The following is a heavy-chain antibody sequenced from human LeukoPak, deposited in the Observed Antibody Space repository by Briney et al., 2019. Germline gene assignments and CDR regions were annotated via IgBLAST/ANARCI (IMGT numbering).Heavy chain of an antibody. CDR2: IYHSGST. CDR3: ARGSVTMPYYFDY. V-gene: IGHV4-4*02. CDR1: GGSISNDNW. Sequence: SGTLSLTCAVSGGSISNDNWWSWVRQPPGKGLEWIGEIYHSGSTNFNPSLKSRVTISVDTSKNQFSLKLSSVTAADTAVYYCARGSVTMPYYFDYWGQGTLVTVSS. J-gene: IGHJ4*02. D-gene: IGHD3-3*01.